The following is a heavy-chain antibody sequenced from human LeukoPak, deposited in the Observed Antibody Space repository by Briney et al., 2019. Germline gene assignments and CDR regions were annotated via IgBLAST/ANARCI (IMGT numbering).Heavy chain of an antibody. J-gene: IGHJ3*02. CDR1: GGSISSYY. V-gene: IGHV4-59*01. CDR2: IYYSGST. D-gene: IGHD1-1*01. Sequence: SETVSLTCTVSGGSISSYYWSWIRQPPGKGLEWIGYIYYSGSTNYNPSLKSRVTISVDTSKNQFSLKLSSVTAADTAVYYCARELDDAFDIWGQGTMVTVSS. CDR3: ARELDDAFDI.